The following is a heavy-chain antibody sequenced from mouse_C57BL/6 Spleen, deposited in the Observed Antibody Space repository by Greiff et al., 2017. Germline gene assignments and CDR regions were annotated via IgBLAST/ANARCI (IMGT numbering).Heavy chain of an antibody. J-gene: IGHJ1*03. CDR3: ARRGYGSSYGWYFDV. CDR1: GYSFTSYY. Sequence: VQLQQSGPELVKPGASVKISCKASGYSFTSYYIHWVKQRPGQGLEWIGWIYPGSGNTKYNEKFKGKATLTADTSSSTAYMQLSSLTSEDSAVYYCARRGYGSSYGWYFDVWGTGTTVTVSS. D-gene: IGHD1-1*01. CDR2: IYPGSGNT. V-gene: IGHV1-66*01.